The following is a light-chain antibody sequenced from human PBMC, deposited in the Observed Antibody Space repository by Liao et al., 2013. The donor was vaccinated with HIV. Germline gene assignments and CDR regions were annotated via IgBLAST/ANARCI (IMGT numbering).Light chain of an antibody. Sequence: SYELTQPPSVSVSPGQTASITCSGDKLGDEYASWYQQKPGQSPVLVIYQDTRRPSGIPERFSGSQSGNTATLTISGTQTLDEADYYCQAWDNSNMIFGGGTKLTVL. J-gene: IGLJ2*01. CDR1: KLGDEY. CDR2: QDT. CDR3: QAWDNSNMI. V-gene: IGLV3-1*01.